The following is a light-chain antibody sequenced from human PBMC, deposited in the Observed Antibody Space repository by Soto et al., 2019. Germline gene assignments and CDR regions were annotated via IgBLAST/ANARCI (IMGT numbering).Light chain of an antibody. CDR2: DAS. CDR3: QRYNSISRT. CDR1: QNVNSW. Sequence: DIQLNQSPSTLSASLGDRVTITCRAMQNVNSWVAWYQQKPGKAPKFLIYDASNWESGVPPRFSGRGSGTEFTRTIIKLKHDDFANYYWQRYNSISRTFGQGTRL. J-gene: IGKJ1*01. V-gene: IGKV1-5*01.